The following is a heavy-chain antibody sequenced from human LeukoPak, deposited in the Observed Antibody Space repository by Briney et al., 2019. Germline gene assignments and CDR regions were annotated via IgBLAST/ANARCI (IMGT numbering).Heavy chain of an antibody. J-gene: IGHJ4*02. Sequence: GGTLGLSCAASGFTFSNYWMSWVRQAPGKGLEWVANIKQDGSAKYYVDSVEGRFTISRDNAKNSLYLQMNSLRAEDTAVYYCARDEVWGQGTLVTVSS. CDR3: ARDEV. CDR1: GFTFSNYW. V-gene: IGHV3-7*04. CDR2: IKQDGSAK.